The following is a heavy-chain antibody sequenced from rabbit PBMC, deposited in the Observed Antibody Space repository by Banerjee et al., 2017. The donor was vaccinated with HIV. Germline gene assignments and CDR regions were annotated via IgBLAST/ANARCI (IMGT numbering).Heavy chain of an antibody. V-gene: IGHV1S45*01. CDR2: IYGGSSGST. CDR3: ARANTYGYGGYDL. CDR1: GIDFSSSYY. Sequence: QEQLVESGGGLVKPGGTLTLTCKASGIDFSSSYYMCWVRQAPGKGLEWIASIYGGSSGSTYYASWAKGRFTISKTSSTTVTLQMTSLTAADTATYLCARANTYGYGGYDLWGPGTLVTVS. J-gene: IGHJ6*01. D-gene: IGHD6-1*01.